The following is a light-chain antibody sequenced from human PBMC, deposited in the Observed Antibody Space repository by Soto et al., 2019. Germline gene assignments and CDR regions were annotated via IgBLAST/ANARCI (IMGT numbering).Light chain of an antibody. V-gene: IGKV4-1*01. Sequence: DIVMTQSPDSLAVYLGERATINCKSSQSVLYSSSNKNYLTWYQQKPGQPPKLLIYWASTRESGVPDRFSGSGSGTDFTLTSSSLQAEDVAVYYCQQYYSTPWTFGQGTKVEIK. J-gene: IGKJ1*01. CDR3: QQYYSTPWT. CDR1: QSVLYSSSNKNY. CDR2: WAS.